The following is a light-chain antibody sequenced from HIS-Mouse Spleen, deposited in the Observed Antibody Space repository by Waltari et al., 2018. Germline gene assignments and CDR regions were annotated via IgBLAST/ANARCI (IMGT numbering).Light chain of an antibody. CDR1: SPTSGSYT. CDR2: SNN. CDR3: AAWDDSLNGHWV. J-gene: IGLJ3*02. V-gene: IGLV1-44*01. Sequence: QSVLTQPPSASGTPGQRVTISCSGSSPTSGSYTENLSQQLPGTAPKRLIYSNNQRPSGVPDRFSGSKSGTSASLAISGLQSEDEADYYCAAWDDSLNGHWVFGGGTKLTVL.